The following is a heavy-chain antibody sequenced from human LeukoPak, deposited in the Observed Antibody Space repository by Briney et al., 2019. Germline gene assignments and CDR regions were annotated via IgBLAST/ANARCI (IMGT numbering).Heavy chain of an antibody. CDR1: GFTFNNYW. CDR2: IHQHGSEK. J-gene: IGHJ6*03. Sequence: PGGSLRLSCAASGFTFNNYWMSWVRQAPGKGLEWVANIHQHGSEKYYVDSVKGRFTISRDNADNSVYLQMNSLRAEDTAVYYCTRDNGYCSGGTCLHYYMDVWGKGTTVTISS. V-gene: IGHV3-7*01. CDR3: TRDNGYCSGGTCLHYYMDV. D-gene: IGHD2-15*01.